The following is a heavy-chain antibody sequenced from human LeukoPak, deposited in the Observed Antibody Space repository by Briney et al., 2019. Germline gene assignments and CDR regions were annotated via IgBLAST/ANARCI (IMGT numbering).Heavy chain of an antibody. CDR1: GFTFSSYA. D-gene: IGHD3-22*01. CDR3: AKSDYYDSPGDDAFDI. V-gene: IGHV3-23*01. Sequence: GGSLRLSCAASGFTFSSYAMSWVRQAPGKGLEWVSAISGSGGSTYYADSVKGRFTISRDNSKNTLYLQMNSLRAEDTAVYYCAKSDYYDSPGDDAFDIWGQGTMVTVSS. J-gene: IGHJ3*02. CDR2: ISGSGGST.